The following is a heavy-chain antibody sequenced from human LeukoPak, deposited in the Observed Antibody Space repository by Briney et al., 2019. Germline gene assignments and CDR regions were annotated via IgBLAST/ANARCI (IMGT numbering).Heavy chain of an antibody. Sequence: ASVKVSCKVSGYTLTELSMHWVRQAPGKGLEWMGGFDPEDGETIYAQKFQGRVTMIEDTSTDTAYMELSSLRSEDTAVYYCARADWNYANYWGQGTLVTVSS. J-gene: IGHJ4*02. D-gene: IGHD1-7*01. CDR1: GYTLTELS. V-gene: IGHV1-24*01. CDR3: ARADWNYANY. CDR2: FDPEDGET.